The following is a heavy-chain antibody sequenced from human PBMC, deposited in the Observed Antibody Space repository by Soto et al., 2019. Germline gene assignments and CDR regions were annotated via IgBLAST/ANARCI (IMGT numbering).Heavy chain of an antibody. J-gene: IGHJ6*02. CDR2: ISYDGSNK. CDR1: GFTFSSYA. D-gene: IGHD3-9*01. CDR3: ARDNYVLRYFDWLHDYYGMDV. V-gene: IGHV3-30-3*01. Sequence: GGSLRLSCAASGFTFSSYAMHWVRQAPGKGLEWVAVISYDGSNKYYADSVKGRFTISRDNSKNTLYLQMNSLRAEDTAVYYCARDNYVLRYFDWLHDYYGMDVWGQGTTVTVSS.